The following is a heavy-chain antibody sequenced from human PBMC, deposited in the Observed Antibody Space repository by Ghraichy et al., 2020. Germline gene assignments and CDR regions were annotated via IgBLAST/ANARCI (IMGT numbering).Heavy chain of an antibody. CDR3: AKDAGPIYDILTGNTSN. CDR1: GFTFSSYA. V-gene: IGHV3-23*01. J-gene: IGHJ4*02. CDR2: LSGSGGST. Sequence: GGSLRLSCAASGFTFSSYAMSWVRQAPGKGLEWVSALSGSGGSTYYADSVKGRFTISRDNSKNTLYLQMNSLRAEDTAVYYRAKDAGPIYDILTGNTSNWGQGTLVTVSS. D-gene: IGHD3-9*01.